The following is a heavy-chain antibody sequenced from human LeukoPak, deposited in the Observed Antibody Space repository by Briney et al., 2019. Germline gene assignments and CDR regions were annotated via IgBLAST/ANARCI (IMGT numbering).Heavy chain of an antibody. D-gene: IGHD3-3*01. Sequence: ASVKVSCKASGYTFTGYYMHWVRQAPGQGLEWMGWINPNSGGTNYAQKFQGRVTMTRDTSISTAYMELSRLRSDDTAVYYCARDPDTIFGVASYYFDYWGQGTLVTVSS. CDR1: GYTFTGYY. CDR2: INPNSGGT. V-gene: IGHV1-2*02. J-gene: IGHJ4*02. CDR3: ARDPDTIFGVASYYFDY.